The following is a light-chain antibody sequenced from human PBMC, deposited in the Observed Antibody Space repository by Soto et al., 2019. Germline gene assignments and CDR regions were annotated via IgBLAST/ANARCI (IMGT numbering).Light chain of an antibody. J-gene: IGLJ1*01. CDR2: DVS. Sequence: QSALTQPASVSGSPGQSITISCTGTSSDVGGYSYVSWYQQHPGKDPKLMIYDVSNRPSGVSNRFSGSKSGNTASLTISGLQAEDEADYYCSSYTSSSTYVFGTGTKLTVL. CDR3: SSYTSSSTYV. CDR1: SSDVGGYSY. V-gene: IGLV2-14*01.